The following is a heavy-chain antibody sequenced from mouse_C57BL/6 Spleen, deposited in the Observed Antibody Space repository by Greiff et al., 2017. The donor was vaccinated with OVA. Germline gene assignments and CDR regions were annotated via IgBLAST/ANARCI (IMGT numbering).Heavy chain of an antibody. Sequence: EVKVVESGGGLVKPGGSLKLSCAASGFTFSDYGMHWVRQAPEKGLEWVAYISSGSSTIYYADTVKGRFTISRDNAKNTLFLQMTSLRSEDTAMYYCATGYYWFAYWGQGTLVTVSA. CDR2: ISSGSSTI. CDR1: GFTFSDYG. J-gene: IGHJ3*01. V-gene: IGHV5-17*01. CDR3: ATGYYWFAY. D-gene: IGHD2-3*01.